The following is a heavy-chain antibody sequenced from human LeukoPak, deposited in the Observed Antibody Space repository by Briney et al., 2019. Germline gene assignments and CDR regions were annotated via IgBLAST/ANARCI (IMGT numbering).Heavy chain of an antibody. CDR3: AKDIRGCSYDLPDV. CDR1: GFTFSSYG. Sequence: GGSLRLSCAASGFTFSSYGMHWVRQAPGKGLEWVAVISYDGSNKYYADSVKGRFTISRDNSKNTLYLQMNSLRAEDTAVYYCAKDIRGCSYDLPDVWGQGTTVTVSS. CDR2: ISYDGSNK. J-gene: IGHJ6*02. D-gene: IGHD5-18*01. V-gene: IGHV3-30*18.